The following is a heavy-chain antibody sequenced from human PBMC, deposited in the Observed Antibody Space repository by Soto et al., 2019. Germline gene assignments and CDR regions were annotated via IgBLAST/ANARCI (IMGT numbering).Heavy chain of an antibody. CDR2: INPNSGGT. J-gene: IGHJ4*02. V-gene: IGHV1-2*02. CDR3: ARDPDSSGYYLAGYYFDY. D-gene: IGHD3-22*01. Sequence: QVQLVQSGAEVKKPGASVKVSCKASGYTFTGYYMHWVRQAPGQGLEWMGWINPNSGGTNYAQKFQGRVTMTRDTSSSTAYMELSRLRSDDTAVYYCARDPDSSGYYLAGYYFDYWGQGTLVTVSS. CDR1: GYTFTGYY.